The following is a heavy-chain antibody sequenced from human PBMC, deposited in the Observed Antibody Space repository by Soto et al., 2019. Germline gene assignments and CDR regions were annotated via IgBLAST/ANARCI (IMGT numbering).Heavy chain of an antibody. D-gene: IGHD3-10*01. J-gene: IGHJ4*02. V-gene: IGHV3-23*01. CDR2: ISGNGANT. Sequence: EVQLLGSGGGLVQPGGSLRLSCAASGLTFSTYAMSWVRQAPGKGLEWVSSISGNGANTYYTDSVKGRFIISRDNSKNTLFLQMNSLSAEDTVLYDCAKGRPNYYGSGGGYYKAGGDYWGQGTLVTVSS. CDR1: GLTFSTYA. CDR3: AKGRPNYYGSGGGYYKAGGDY.